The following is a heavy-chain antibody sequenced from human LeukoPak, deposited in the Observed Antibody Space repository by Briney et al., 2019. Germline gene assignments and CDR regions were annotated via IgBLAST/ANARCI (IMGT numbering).Heavy chain of an antibody. CDR2: IYSGGST. D-gene: IGHD3-3*01. CDR3: ARGVNYDFWSGYSSYYFDY. V-gene: IGHV3-53*01. CDR1: GFTFSNNY. J-gene: IGHJ4*02. Sequence: PGGSLRLSCAASGFTFSNNYMSWVRQAPGKGLEWVSVIYSGGSTYYADSVKGRFTISRDNSKNTLYLQMNSLRAEDTAVYYCARGVNYDFWSGYSSYYFDYWGQGTLVTVSS.